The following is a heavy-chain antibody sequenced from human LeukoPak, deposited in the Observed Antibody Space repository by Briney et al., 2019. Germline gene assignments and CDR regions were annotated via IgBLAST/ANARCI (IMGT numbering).Heavy chain of an antibody. Sequence: PSETLSLTCTVSGGSISGSSYYWGWIRQPPGKGLEWIGSIYYSGSTYYNPSLKSRVTISVDTSKNQFSLKLNSVTATDTAVYYCARKGEPMTFDIWGQGTMVTVSS. V-gene: IGHV4-39*01. J-gene: IGHJ3*02. CDR3: ARKGEPMTFDI. D-gene: IGHD3-16*01. CDR1: GGSISGSSYY. CDR2: IYYSGST.